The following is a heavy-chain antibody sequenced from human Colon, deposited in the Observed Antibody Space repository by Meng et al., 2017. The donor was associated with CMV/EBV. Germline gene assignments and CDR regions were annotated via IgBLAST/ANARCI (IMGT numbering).Heavy chain of an antibody. D-gene: IGHD3-22*01. Sequence: SETLSLTCAVYGGSFSGYYWSWIRQPPGKGLEWIGSIYSNGYASFNPSLKSRVNISVDTSKNQFSLKLTSLTAADTAVYYCARDTKWFNWFGPWGQGTLVTVSS. CDR2: IYSNGYA. J-gene: IGHJ5*02. V-gene: IGHV4-34*01. CDR1: GGSFSGYY. CDR3: ARDTKWFNWFGP.